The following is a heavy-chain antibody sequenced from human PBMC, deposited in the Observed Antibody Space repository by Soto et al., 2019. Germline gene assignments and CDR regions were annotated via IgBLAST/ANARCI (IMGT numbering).Heavy chain of an antibody. J-gene: IGHJ3*02. Sequence: SETLSLTCTVSGGSISTYYWTWVRQPPGKRLEWIGCIDYSGSTSYNPSLKSRLTISIDTSKNQFSLNLKSVTAADTAVYYCARARRSSGRMDADDIWGQGTMVTVSS. V-gene: IGHV4-59*01. CDR3: ARARRSSGRMDADDI. CDR1: GGSISTYY. CDR2: IDYSGST. D-gene: IGHD1-26*01.